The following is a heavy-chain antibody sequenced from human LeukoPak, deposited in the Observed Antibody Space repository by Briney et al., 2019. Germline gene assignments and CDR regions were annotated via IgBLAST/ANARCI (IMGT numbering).Heavy chain of an antibody. J-gene: IGHJ2*01. V-gene: IGHV4-61*01. CDR3: ARVGPWCFDL. CDR1: GGSISSSSYY. Sequence: SETLSLTCTVSGGSISSSSYYWSWIRQPPGKGLEWIGYVDYSGSTNYGPSLKSRVTISVDTSKNQFSLKLSSVTAADTAVYYCARVGPWCFDLWGRGTLVTVSS. CDR2: VDYSGST.